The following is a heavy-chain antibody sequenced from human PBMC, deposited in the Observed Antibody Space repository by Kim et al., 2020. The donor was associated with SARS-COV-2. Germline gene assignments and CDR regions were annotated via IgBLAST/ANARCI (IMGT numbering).Heavy chain of an antibody. CDR1: GGSFSGYY. V-gene: IGHV4-34*01. J-gene: IGHJ5*02. D-gene: IGHD4-17*01. CDR3: ARGRPLLDYGDPAGWFDP. Sequence: SETLSLTCAVYGGSFSGYYWSWIRQLPGKGLEWIGEINHSGSTNYNPSLKSRVTISVDTSKNQFSLKLSSVTAADTAVYYCARGRPLLDYGDPAGWFDPWGQGTLVTVSS. CDR2: INHSGST.